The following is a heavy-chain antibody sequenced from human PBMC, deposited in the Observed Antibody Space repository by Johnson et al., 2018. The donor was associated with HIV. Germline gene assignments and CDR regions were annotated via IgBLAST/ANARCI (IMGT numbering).Heavy chain of an antibody. J-gene: IGHJ3*02. V-gene: IGHV3-30-3*01. CDR1: GFTFSSFD. D-gene: IGHD3-9*01. CDR2: ISYDGSNK. CDR3: ASVYYDILTGYYYDALDI. Sequence: QVQLVESGGGVVQPGRSLRLSCAASGFTFSSFDMHWVRQAPGKGLEWVALISYDGSNKYYADSVKGRFTISRHHSKTTLYLQMISLRAEDTAVYYCASVYYDILTGYYYDALDIWGRGTMVTVSS.